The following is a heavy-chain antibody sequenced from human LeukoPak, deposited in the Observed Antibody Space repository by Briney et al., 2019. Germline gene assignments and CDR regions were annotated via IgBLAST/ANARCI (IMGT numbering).Heavy chain of an antibody. CDR3: ARSSSSGYWFDP. D-gene: IGHD6-6*01. V-gene: IGHV1-46*01. CDR2: INPSGGST. J-gene: IGHJ5*02. Sequence: ASVKVSCKASGYTFTSYYMHWVRQAPGQGLERMGIINPSGGSTSYAQKFQGRVTMTRDMSTSTVYMELNSLRSEDTAVYYCARSSSSGYWFDPWGQGTLVTVSS. CDR1: GYTFTSYY.